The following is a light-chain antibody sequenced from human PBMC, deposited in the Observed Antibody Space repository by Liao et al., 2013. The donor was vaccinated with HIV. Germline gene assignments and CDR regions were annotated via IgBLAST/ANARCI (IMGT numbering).Light chain of an antibody. CDR2: QDN. CDR1: KLSSKY. Sequence: SYELTQPPSVSVSPGQTASITCSGDKLSSKYTCWYQQKPGQSPVLVIYQDNKRPSGIPERFSGSNSGNTATLTISGTQAMDEADYYCYSAADYNLGVFGGGTKLTVL. J-gene: IGLJ3*02. CDR3: YSAADYNLGV. V-gene: IGLV3-1*01.